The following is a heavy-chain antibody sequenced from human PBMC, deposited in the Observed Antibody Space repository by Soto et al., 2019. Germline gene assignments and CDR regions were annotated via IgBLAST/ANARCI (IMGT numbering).Heavy chain of an antibody. CDR2: IYYSGST. D-gene: IGHD6-13*01. CDR1: GGSISSSSYY. Sequence: PSETLSLTCTVSGGSISSSSYYWGWIRQSPGKGLEWIGSIYYSGSTYYNPSLKSRVTISVDTSKNQFSLKLSSVTAADTAVYYCAILAAAGRHYYYYGMDVWGQGTTVTVSS. CDR3: AILAAAGRHYYYYGMDV. V-gene: IGHV4-39*01. J-gene: IGHJ6*02.